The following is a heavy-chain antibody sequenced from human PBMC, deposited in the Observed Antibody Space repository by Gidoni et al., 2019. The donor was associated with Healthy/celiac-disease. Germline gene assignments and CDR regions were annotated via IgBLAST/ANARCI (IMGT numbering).Heavy chain of an antibody. V-gene: IGHV4-34*01. J-gene: IGHJ4*02. D-gene: IGHD3-16*02. CDR3: ARGTYDYVWGSYRVFDY. CDR2: INHSGST. Sequence: QVQLQQWGAGLLKPSETLSITCAVYGGSFRGYYWSWIRPPPGKGLEWIGEINHSGSTNYNPSLKSRVTISVDTSKNQFSLKLSSVTAADTAVYYCARGTYDYVWGSYRVFDYWGQGTLVTVSS. CDR1: GGSFRGYY.